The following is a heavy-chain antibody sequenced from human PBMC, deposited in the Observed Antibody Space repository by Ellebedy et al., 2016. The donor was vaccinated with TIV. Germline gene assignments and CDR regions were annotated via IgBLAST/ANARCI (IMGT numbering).Heavy chain of an antibody. D-gene: IGHD6-13*01. CDR1: GGSISSSSSY. CDR3: ARAREKTAAGTSSWFDP. CDR2: IYYSGST. J-gene: IGHJ5*02. V-gene: IGHV4-39*01. Sequence: SETLSLXXTVSGGSISSSSSYWGWIRQPPGKGLEWIGSIYYSGSTYYNPSLKSRVTISVDTSKNQFSLKLSSVTAADTAVYYCARAREKTAAGTSSWFDPWGQGTLVTVSS.